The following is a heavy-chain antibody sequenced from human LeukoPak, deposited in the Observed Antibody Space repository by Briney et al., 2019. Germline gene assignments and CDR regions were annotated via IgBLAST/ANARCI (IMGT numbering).Heavy chain of an antibody. CDR3: AKGPSGSDYDWYFDL. Sequence: VSVKVSCKVSGNTLTKFSMHWVRQAPGKGLEWMGGFDLDEGKRIYAQKLKGRVIMTEDTSTDTAYMEIKSLTFEDTAVYYCAKGPSGSDYDWYFDLWGRGTLITVSS. J-gene: IGHJ2*01. V-gene: IGHV1-24*01. CDR1: GNTLTKFS. CDR2: FDLDEGKR. D-gene: IGHD4-17*01.